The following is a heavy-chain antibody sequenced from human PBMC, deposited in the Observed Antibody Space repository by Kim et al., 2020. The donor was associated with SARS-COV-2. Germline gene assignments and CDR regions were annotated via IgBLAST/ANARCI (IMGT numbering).Heavy chain of an antibody. CDR3: ARDPTRSSGWPNWFDP. V-gene: IGHV3-21*01. CDR2: ISSSNSYI. J-gene: IGHJ5*02. Sequence: GGSLRLSCAASGFSFSSYNMNWVRQAPGKGLEWVSSISSSNSYIYYAASVKGRFTISRDNAKNSLYLQMNSLKAEDTAVYYCARDPTRSSGWPNWFDPWGQGTLVTVSS. D-gene: IGHD6-19*01. CDR1: GFSFSSYN.